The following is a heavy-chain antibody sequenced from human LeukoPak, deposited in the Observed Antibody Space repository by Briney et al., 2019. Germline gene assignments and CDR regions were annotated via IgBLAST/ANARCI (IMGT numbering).Heavy chain of an antibody. Sequence: GGSLRLSCAASGFSFSNAWMSWLRQAPGKGLEWVGLIKTKTDGGTTEYAAPVKGRFTISRDDSKNTLDLQMNSLKTEDTAVYCCTTSRCGGDCYTSWFDPWGQGTLVTVSS. D-gene: IGHD2-21*02. CDR1: GFSFSNAW. V-gene: IGHV3-15*01. CDR2: IKTKTDGGTT. CDR3: TTSRCGGDCYTSWFDP. J-gene: IGHJ5*02.